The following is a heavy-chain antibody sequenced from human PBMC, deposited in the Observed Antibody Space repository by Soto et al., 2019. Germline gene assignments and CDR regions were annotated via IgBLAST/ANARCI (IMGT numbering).Heavy chain of an antibody. D-gene: IGHD3-10*01. CDR3: VRDRYSSSGWFDP. J-gene: IGHJ5*02. CDR1: GDSVSSYSAA. Sequence: SQTLSLTCAISGDSVSSYSAAWNWIRQSPSGGLEWLGRTYYRSRFFSDYAESVKSRIIINPDKSKNQFSLQLKSVTPEDTAVYYCVRDRYSSSGWFDPWGKGTPVTVSS. V-gene: IGHV6-1*01. CDR2: TYYRSRFFS.